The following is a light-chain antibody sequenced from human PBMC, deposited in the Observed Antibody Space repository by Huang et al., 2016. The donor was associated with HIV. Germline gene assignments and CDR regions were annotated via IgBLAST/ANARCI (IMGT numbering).Light chain of an antibody. CDR3: QQYNTYWT. V-gene: IGKV1-5*03. Sequence: DIQMTQSPSTLSASVGDKVTITCRASQSINNWLAWYQQKPGKAPKLLIYKASNLESGVPSRFSGSASGTEFTLTISSLQPDDFATFYCQQYNTYWTFGQGTKVDIK. CDR2: KAS. CDR1: QSINNW. J-gene: IGKJ1*01.